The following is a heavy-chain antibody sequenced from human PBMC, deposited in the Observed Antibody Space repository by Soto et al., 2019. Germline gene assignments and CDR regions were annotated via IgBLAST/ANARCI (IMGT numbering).Heavy chain of an antibody. D-gene: IGHD2-15*01. CDR3: NTDSCSWAYYYYYGMDV. V-gene: IGHV3-15*01. Sequence: PGGSLRLSXTVSGFTFSNAWMTWVGQAPGKGLEWVGRIKSKTDDGTTDYASPVKGRFTISRDDSRNTLYLQMNSLQTEDTAVYYCNTDSCSWAYYYYYGMDVWGQGTTVTVSS. CDR1: GFTFSNAW. J-gene: IGHJ6*02. CDR2: IKSKTDDGTT.